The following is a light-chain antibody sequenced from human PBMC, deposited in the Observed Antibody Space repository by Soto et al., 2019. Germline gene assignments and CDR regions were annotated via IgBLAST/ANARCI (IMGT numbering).Light chain of an antibody. CDR1: SSDVGGYNY. V-gene: IGLV2-8*01. J-gene: IGLJ2*01. CDR2: EVS. Sequence: QSVLTQPPSASGSPGQSVTISCTGTSSDVGGYNYVSWYQQHPGEAPKVMIYEVSTRPSGVPDRFSGSKSGNTASLTVSGLQAEDEADYYCSSYGGRNNLLFGGGTKLTVL. CDR3: SSYGGRNNLL.